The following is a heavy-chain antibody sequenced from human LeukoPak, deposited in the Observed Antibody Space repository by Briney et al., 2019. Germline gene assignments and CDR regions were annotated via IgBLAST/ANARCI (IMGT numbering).Heavy chain of an antibody. D-gene: IGHD5-18*01. CDR1: GFTFSNYW. CDR2: IKQDGSEK. V-gene: IGHV3-7*03. CDR3: ARHGWSIQPGGFDY. Sequence: GGFLRLSCAASGFTFSNYWMTWVRQAPGKGLEWVASIKQDGSEKYYLDSVKGRFTISRDNAKNSLYLQMNSLRAEDTAVYYCARHGWSIQPGGFDYWGQGTLVTVSS. J-gene: IGHJ4*02.